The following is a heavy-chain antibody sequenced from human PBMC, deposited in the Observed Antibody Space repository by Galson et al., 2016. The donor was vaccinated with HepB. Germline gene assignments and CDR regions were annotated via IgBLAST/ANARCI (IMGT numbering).Heavy chain of an antibody. D-gene: IGHD5-24*01. J-gene: IGHJ2*01. V-gene: IGHV4-4*02. CDR1: GGSISSSNW. CDR3: ARGLDNGHIYWYFDL. Sequence: SETLSLTCAVSGGSISSSNWWSWVRQPPGKGLEWIGEIFHNGRTSYNPSLRSRVTISIDKSKNQFSLRVSSVTAADTAVYYCARGLDNGHIYWYFDLWGRGTLVAVSS. CDR2: IFHNGRT.